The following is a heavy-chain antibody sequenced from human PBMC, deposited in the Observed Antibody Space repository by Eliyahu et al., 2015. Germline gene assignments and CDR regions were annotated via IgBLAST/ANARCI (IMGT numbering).Heavy chain of an antibody. J-gene: IGHJ2*01. CDR2: ISYDGSNK. CDR3: ASGVYSSSWYLNYWYFDL. CDR1: GFTFSSYG. D-gene: IGHD6-13*01. Sequence: QVQLVESGGGVVQPGRSLRLSCAASGFTFSSYGMHWVRQAPGKGLEWVAVISYDGSNKYYADSVKGRFTISRDNSKNTLYLQMNSLRAEDTAVYYCASGVYSSSWYLNYWYFDLWGRGTLVTVSS. V-gene: IGHV3-30*03.